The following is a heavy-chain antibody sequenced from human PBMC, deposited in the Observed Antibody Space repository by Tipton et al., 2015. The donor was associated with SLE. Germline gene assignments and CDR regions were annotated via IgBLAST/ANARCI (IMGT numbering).Heavy chain of an antibody. J-gene: IGHJ6*03. CDR1: GGSISSYY. V-gene: IGHV4-59*01. CDR3: AGRGYYYYYMDV. Sequence: GLVKPSETLSLTCTVSGGSISSYYWSWIRQPPGKGLEWIGYIYYSGSTNYNPSLESRVTISVDTSKNQFSLKLSSVTAADTAVYYCAGRGYYYYYMDVWGKGTTVTVSS. CDR2: IYYSGST.